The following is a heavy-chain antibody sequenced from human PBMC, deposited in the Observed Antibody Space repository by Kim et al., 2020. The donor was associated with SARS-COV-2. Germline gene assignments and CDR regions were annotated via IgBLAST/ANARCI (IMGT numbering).Heavy chain of an antibody. D-gene: IGHD6-13*01. V-gene: IGHV3-23*03. J-gene: IGHJ4*02. CDR3: ANTGYSSSWPDFDY. Sequence: ADPGKGRLTISRDNSKNTLYLQMTSLRAEATAVYYCANTGYSSSWPDFDYWGQGTLVTVSS.